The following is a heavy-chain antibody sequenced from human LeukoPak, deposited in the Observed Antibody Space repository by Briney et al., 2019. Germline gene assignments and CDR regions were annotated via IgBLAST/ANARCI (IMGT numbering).Heavy chain of an antibody. CDR1: GFTFSSYG. V-gene: IGHV3-23*01. CDR2: ISGSGGST. J-gene: IGHJ5*02. CDR3: ARDGVAGPFNWFDP. D-gene: IGHD6-19*01. Sequence: RSGGTLRLSCAASGFTFSSYGMSWVRQAPGKGLEWVSAISGSGGSTYYADSVKGRFTISRDNSKNTLYLQMNSLRSEDTAVYYCARDGVAGPFNWFDPWGQGTLVTVSS.